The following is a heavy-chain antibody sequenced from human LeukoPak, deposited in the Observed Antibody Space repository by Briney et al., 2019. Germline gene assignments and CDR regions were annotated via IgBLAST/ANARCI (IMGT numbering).Heavy chain of an antibody. CDR1: GFTFSDYY. J-gene: IGHJ4*02. Sequence: PGGSLRLSCAASGFTFSDYYMSWIRQAPGKGLEWVSYISNSGSTIYYADSVKGRFTISRDNAKNSLYLQMNSLRAEDTAVYYCAKDRPNSPPYHYDSSGFDYWGQGTLVTVSS. V-gene: IGHV3-11*01. D-gene: IGHD3-22*01. CDR2: ISNSGSTI. CDR3: AKDRPNSPPYHYDSSGFDY.